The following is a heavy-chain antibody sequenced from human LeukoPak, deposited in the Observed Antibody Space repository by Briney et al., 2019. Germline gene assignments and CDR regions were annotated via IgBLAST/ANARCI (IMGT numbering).Heavy chain of an antibody. CDR3: ARLLTAQSGYEYDFDY. V-gene: IGHV1-46*01. CDR1: GYTFTSYY. D-gene: IGHD5-12*01. CDR2: INPSGGST. Sequence: ASVKVSCKASGYTFTSYYMHWVRQAPGQGLEWMGIINPSGGSTSYAQKFQGRVTMTRDTSTSTVYMELSSLRSEDTAVYYCARLLTAQSGYEYDFDYWGQGTLVTVSS. J-gene: IGHJ4*02.